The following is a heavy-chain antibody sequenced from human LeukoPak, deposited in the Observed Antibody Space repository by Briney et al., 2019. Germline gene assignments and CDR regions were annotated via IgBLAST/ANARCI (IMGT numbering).Heavy chain of an antibody. CDR1: GYTFTSYY. D-gene: IGHD2-21*02. J-gene: IGHJ4*02. Sequence: ASVKVSCKASGYTFTSYYMHWVRQAPGQGLEWMGIINPSGGSTSYAQKFQGRVTMTRDTSTGTVYMELSSLSSEATAVYYCARGAPECRWMPCYYDHWGQGTLVTVSS. V-gene: IGHV1-46*01. CDR3: ARGAPECRWMPCYYDH. CDR2: INPSGGST.